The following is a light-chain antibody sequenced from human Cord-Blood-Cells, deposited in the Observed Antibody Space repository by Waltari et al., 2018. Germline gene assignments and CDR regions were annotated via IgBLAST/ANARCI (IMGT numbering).Light chain of an antibody. V-gene: IGLV2-14*01. CDR2: DVS. J-gene: IGLJ1*01. CDR1: SSDLGGYNY. CDR3: SSYTSSSSYV. Sequence: QSALTQPASVSGSPGQSITISCTGTSSDLGGYNYVSWYQQHPGKAPKLMIYDVSNRPSGVSNRFSGSNSGNTASLTISGLQAEDEADYYCSSYTSSSSYVFGTGTKVTVL.